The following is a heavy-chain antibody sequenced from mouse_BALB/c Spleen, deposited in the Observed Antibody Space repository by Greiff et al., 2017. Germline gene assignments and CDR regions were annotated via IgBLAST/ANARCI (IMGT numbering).Heavy chain of an antibody. V-gene: IGHV1-12*01. Sequence: QVQLQQPGAELVKPGASVKMSCKASGYTFTSYNMHWVKQTPGQGLEWIGAIYPGNGDTSYNQKFKGKATLTADKSSSTAYMQLSSLTSEDSAVYYCNACGNYAMDYWGQGTSVTVSS. CDR2: IYPGNGDT. D-gene: IGHD1-1*02. CDR1: GYTFTSYN. CDR3: NACGNYAMDY. J-gene: IGHJ4*01.